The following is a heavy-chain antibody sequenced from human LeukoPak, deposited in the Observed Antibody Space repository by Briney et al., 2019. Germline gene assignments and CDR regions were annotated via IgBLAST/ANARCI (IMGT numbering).Heavy chain of an antibody. D-gene: IGHD3-22*01. V-gene: IGHV3-48*03. CDR2: ISSSGSTI. CDR3: AREQGYYSVPGY. Sequence: PGGSLRLSCEASGFTFSSYEMIWVRQAPGKGLEWISYISSSGSTIYYADSVKGRFTISRDNDKNSLYLQMNSLRAEDTAVYYCAREQGYYSVPGYWGQGTLVTVSS. J-gene: IGHJ4*02. CDR1: GFTFSSYE.